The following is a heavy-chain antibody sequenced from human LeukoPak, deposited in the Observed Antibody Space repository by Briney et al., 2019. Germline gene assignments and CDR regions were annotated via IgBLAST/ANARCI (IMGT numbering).Heavy chain of an antibody. V-gene: IGHV3-33*03. CDR1: GLAFSTYG. Sequence: GRSLTLSCAASGLAFSTYGMHWVRQAPGKGLEWVAVIWSDGSNKYYADSVKGRFTISRDNAKKSLYLQMNSLRAEDTAVYYCATHIFSELRYFDWSTNEWGQGTLVTVSS. J-gene: IGHJ4*02. CDR3: ATHIFSELRYFDWSTNE. D-gene: IGHD3-9*01. CDR2: IWSDGSNK.